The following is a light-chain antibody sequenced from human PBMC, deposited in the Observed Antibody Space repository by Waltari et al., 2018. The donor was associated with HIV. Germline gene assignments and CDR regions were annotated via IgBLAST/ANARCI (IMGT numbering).Light chain of an antibody. CDR2: KVS. CDR3: MQGTHWPPYT. J-gene: IGKJ2*01. V-gene: IGKV2-30*01. Sequence: DVVMTQSPLSLPVTLGQPASISCRSSHSSVKNDGNTYLNWFQQRPGQSPRRLIYKVSNRDSGVPDRLSGNGSGTDFTLKISRVEAEDVGVYYCMQGTHWPPYTFGQGTNLEIK. CDR1: HSSVKNDGNTY.